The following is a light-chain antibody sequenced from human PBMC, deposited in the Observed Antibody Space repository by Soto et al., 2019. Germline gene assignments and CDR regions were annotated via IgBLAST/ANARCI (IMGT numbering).Light chain of an antibody. CDR2: TNN. V-gene: IGLV1-44*01. J-gene: IGLJ1*01. CDR1: SSSIGSNS. Sequence: QPVLTQHPSASGTPGQRVTLSCSGSSSSIGSNSVHWYQQLPRTAPKVLIYTNNQRPSGVTDRFSGSKSGTSASLAISGLHSEDEADYYCAAWDCSLNVYVFGTGTKLTVL. CDR3: AAWDCSLNVYV.